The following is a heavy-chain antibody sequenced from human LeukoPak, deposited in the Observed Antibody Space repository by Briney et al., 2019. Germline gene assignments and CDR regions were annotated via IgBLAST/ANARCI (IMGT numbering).Heavy chain of an antibody. D-gene: IGHD6-13*01. CDR3: ARDPAGNRGNFDY. CDR2: IWYDGTNK. V-gene: IGHV3-33*01. J-gene: IGHJ4*02. Sequence: GGSLRLSCTAPGFTFNHYGMHWVRQAPGRRLEWVAGIWYDGTNKYYADSVKGRLTISRDNSRNTLYLQMNSLRVEDTAMYSCARDPAGNRGNFDYWGQGTLVTVSS. CDR1: GFTFNHYG.